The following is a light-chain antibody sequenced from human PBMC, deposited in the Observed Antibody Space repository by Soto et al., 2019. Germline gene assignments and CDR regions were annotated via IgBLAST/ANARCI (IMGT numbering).Light chain of an antibody. CDR3: QQYNNWPPFT. CDR2: GAS. Sequence: IVVTQSPATLSASPGERATLSCRASQSISSNLAWYQQKPGQAPRLLIFGASTRAAGVPARFSGSGSGTEFTLTISSLQSEDFAVYYCQQYNNWPPFTFGPGTKVDIK. J-gene: IGKJ3*01. CDR1: QSISSN. V-gene: IGKV3-15*01.